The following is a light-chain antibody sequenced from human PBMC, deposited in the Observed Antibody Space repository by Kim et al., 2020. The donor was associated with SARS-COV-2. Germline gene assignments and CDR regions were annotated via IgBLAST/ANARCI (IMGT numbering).Light chain of an antibody. J-gene: IGKJ4*01. V-gene: IGKV1-5*03. CDR2: KAS. Sequence: ASVGYRFTITCRASQSISSWFAWYQQKPGKAPKRLIYKASSLESGVPSRYSGSGSGTEFTLTISSLQPGDFATYYRQQYNSYPRLTFGGGTKLEIK. CDR3: QQYNSYPRLT. CDR1: QSISSW.